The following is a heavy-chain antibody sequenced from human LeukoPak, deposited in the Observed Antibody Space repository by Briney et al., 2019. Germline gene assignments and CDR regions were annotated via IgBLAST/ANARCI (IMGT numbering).Heavy chain of an antibody. CDR3: ARDHRLRFLEGSAFDI. V-gene: IGHV3-48*01. D-gene: IGHD3-3*01. Sequence: PGGSLRLSCAASGFTFSSYSMNWVRQAPGKGLEWVSYISSSSSTIYYADSVKGRFTISRDNAKNSLYLQMNSLRAEDTAVYYCARDHRLRFLEGSAFDIWGQGTMVTVSS. CDR1: GFTFSSYS. J-gene: IGHJ3*02. CDR2: ISSSSSTI.